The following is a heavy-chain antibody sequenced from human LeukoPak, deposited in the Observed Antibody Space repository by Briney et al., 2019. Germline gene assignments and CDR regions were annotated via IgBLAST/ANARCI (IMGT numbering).Heavy chain of an antibody. CDR2: ISYDGRNK. D-gene: IGHD6-19*01. CDR3: AREYSSGWTFDY. CDR1: GFTFSSYA. V-gene: IGHV3-30*04. J-gene: IGHJ4*02. Sequence: PGGSLRLSCAASGFTFSSYAMHWVRQAPGKGLEWVAIISYDGRNKYYADSVKGRFTISRDNSKNTLYLQMNSLRAEDTAVYYCAREYSSGWTFDYWGQGTLVTVSS.